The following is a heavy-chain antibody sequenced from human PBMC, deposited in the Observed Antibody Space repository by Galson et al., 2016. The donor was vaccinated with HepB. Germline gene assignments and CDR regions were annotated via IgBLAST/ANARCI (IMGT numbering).Heavy chain of an antibody. CDR1: GYTFIAYY. CDR3: ARVKSQSGSVQLDRRLDY. D-gene: IGHD1-1*01. Sequence: SVKVSCKASGYTFIAYYIHWVRQAPGQGLEWMGWINPNSGGTNYAQKFQGRVTMTGDTSISTAYMELSRLRSDDTAVYFCARVKSQSGSVQLDRRLDYWGQGTLVTVSS. V-gene: IGHV1-2*02. CDR2: INPNSGGT. J-gene: IGHJ4*02.